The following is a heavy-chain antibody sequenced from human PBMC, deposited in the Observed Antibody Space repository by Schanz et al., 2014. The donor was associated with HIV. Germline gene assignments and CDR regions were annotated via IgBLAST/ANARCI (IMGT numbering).Heavy chain of an antibody. J-gene: IGHJ6*02. Sequence: QVQLVQSGAEVKKTGSSVKVSCKASGGTFRSNAITWVRQTPGQGLEWIGHFNVMLSKINSAQKFQGRVSMTADPSTNTAYMEMRGLRFEDTAVYYCASGRRSGIGWRMDVWGQGTTVSLS. V-gene: IGHV1-69*01. CDR2: FNVMLSKI. D-gene: IGHD6-19*01. CDR1: GGTFRSNA. CDR3: ASGRRSGIGWRMDV.